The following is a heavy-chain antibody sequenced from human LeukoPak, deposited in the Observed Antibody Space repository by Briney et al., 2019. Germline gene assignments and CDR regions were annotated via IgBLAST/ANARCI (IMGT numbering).Heavy chain of an antibody. D-gene: IGHD3-10*01. CDR3: AREVRTWPYMPMVRGAIVCGAFDL. CDR2: IKQDGSEK. CDR1: GFTFSSYW. V-gene: IGHV3-7*01. Sequence: GGSLRLTCAVSGFTFSSYWMNWIRQAQGKGKDRVGNIKQDGSEKTYVNSAKGRFTISRENANNTQYPQMHSLRAEATAAYYCAREVRTWPYMPMVRGAIVCGAFDLWGQGTVVTVSS. J-gene: IGHJ3*01.